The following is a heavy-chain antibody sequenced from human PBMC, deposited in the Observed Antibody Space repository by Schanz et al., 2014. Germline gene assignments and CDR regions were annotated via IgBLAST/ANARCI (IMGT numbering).Heavy chain of an antibody. J-gene: IGHJ6*02. D-gene: IGHD3-3*01. CDR2: INPDSGGT. CDR1: GYTFTGYY. CDR3: ASDFWSGYSHYYYGLDV. V-gene: IGHV1-2*02. Sequence: QVQLVQSGAEVQKPGASVKVSCKASGYTFTGYYLHWVRQAPGQGLEWMGWINPDSGGTNYAQKFQGRVTMTRDMSINTAYMELSRLRSDDSAVYYCASDFWSGYSHYYYGLDVWGQGTTVTVSS.